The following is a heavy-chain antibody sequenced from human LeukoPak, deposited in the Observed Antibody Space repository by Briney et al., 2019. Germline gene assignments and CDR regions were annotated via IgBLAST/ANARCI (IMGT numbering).Heavy chain of an antibody. D-gene: IGHD1-26*01. J-gene: IGHJ4*02. CDR3: ATGQGGSYHLGFDY. CDR1: GYTLTELF. V-gene: IGHV1-24*01. CDR2: FDPEDGET. Sequence: ASVKVSCKVSGYTLTELFMHWVRQAPGKGLEWMGGFDPEDGETIYAQKFQGRVTMTEDTSTDTAYMELSSLRSEDTAVYYCATGQGGSYHLGFDYWGQGTLVTVSS.